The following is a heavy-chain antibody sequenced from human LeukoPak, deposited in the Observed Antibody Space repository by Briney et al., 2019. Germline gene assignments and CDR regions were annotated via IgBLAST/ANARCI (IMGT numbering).Heavy chain of an antibody. CDR2: ITTSGAT. CDR3: ARDHGSGWYDY. J-gene: IGHJ4*02. CDR1: GGSISSYY. D-gene: IGHD6-19*01. V-gene: IGHV4-4*07. Sequence: SETLSLTCTVSGGSISSYYWNWIRQPAGKGLEWIGRITTSGATNYNPSLKSRVTMSVDTSKNQFSLKPSSVTAADTAVYYCARDHGSGWYDYWGQGTLVTVSS.